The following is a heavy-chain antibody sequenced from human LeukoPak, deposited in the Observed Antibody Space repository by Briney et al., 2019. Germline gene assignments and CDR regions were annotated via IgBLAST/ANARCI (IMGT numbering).Heavy chain of an antibody. CDR2: MNPNSGNT. J-gene: IGHJ5*02. D-gene: IGHD3-3*01. V-gene: IGHV1-8*01. CDR3: AREAYCDFWSGYLHNTSFDP. Sequence: ASVKVSCKASGYTFTSYDINWVRQATGQGLEWMGWMNPNSGNTGYAQKFQGRVTMTRNTSISTAYMELSSLRSEDTAVYYCAREAYCDFWSGYLHNTSFDPWGQGTLVTVSS. CDR1: GYTFTSYD.